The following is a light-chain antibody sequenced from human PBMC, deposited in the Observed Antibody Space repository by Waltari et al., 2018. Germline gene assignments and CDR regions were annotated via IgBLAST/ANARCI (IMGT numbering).Light chain of an antibody. CDR3: QQTYSALCCT. Sequence: DIQMTQSPVYLSASVGDTVTITCRASHNIGTFLSWYQQRPAKAPTVLIYAASTLQRGVPSRFSGSGSGTDFTLTIFSLQPEDFATYFCQQTYSALCCTFGQGTKLEIK. V-gene: IGKV1-39*01. CDR2: AAS. CDR1: HNIGTF. J-gene: IGKJ2*02.